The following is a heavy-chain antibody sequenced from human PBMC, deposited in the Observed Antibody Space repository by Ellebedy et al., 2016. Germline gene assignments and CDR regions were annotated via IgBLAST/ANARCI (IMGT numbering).Heavy chain of an antibody. CDR3: ARDSSGYKPLDY. CDR2: IKEDGSEK. D-gene: IGHD3-22*01. J-gene: IGHJ4*02. Sequence: GGSLRLSCAASGFTFSDYWMTRVRQAPGKGLEWVANIKEDGSEKHYGDSLKGRIAISRDNAKNSLYLQINSLRADDTAVYYCARDSSGYKPLDYWGQGTWVTVSS. V-gene: IGHV3-7*03. CDR1: GFTFSDYW.